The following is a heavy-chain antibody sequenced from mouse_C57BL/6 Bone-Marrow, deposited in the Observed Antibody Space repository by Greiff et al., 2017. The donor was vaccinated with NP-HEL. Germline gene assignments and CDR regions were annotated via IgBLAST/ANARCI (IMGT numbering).Heavy chain of an antibody. CDR3: ARDHIITTVVAPYFDG. CDR2: IYPGSGST. V-gene: IGHV1-55*01. D-gene: IGHD1-1*01. J-gene: IGHJ1*03. CDR1: GYTFTSYW. Sequence: QVQLQQPGAELVKPGASVKMSCKASGYTFTSYWITWVKQRPGQGLEWIGDIYPGSGSTNYNEKFKSKATLTVDTSSSTAYMQLSSLTSEDSAVYYCARDHIITTVVAPYFDGWGTGTTVTVSS.